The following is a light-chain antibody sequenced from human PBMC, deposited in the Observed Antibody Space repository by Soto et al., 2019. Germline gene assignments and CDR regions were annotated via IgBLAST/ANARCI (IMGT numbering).Light chain of an antibody. J-gene: IGLJ1*01. Sequence: QSVLTQPPSASGSPGQSVAISCTGTSSDVGGYNYVSWYQHHPGKAPQVMIYEVSKRPSGVPDRFSGSKSGNTASLTVSGLQAEDEADYYCSSYAGRDSDGFGTGTKVTVL. V-gene: IGLV2-8*01. CDR1: SSDVGGYNY. CDR3: SSYAGRDSDG. CDR2: EVS.